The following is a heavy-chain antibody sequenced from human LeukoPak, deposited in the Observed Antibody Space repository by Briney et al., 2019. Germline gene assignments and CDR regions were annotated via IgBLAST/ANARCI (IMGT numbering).Heavy chain of an antibody. J-gene: IGHJ4*02. CDR2: IYYSGST. V-gene: IGHV4-59*12. D-gene: IGHD3-3*01. CDR1: GGSISSYY. CDR3: VRGGNRGVLRFLEWSRPLFDY. Sequence: SETLSLTCTVSGGSISSYYWSWIRQPPGKGLEWIGYIYYSGSTNYNPSLKSRVTISVDTSKNQFSLKLSSVTAADTAVYYCVRGGNRGVLRFLEWSRPLFDYWGQGTLVTASS.